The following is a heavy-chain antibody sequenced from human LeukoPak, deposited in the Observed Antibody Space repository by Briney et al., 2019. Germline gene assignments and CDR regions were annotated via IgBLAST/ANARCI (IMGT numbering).Heavy chain of an antibody. J-gene: IGHJ4*02. CDR3: AREEGSGSCYNY. CDR1: GFTFSSYS. Sequence: GGSLRLSCAASGFTFSSYSMNWVRQAPGKGLEWVSSISSSSSYIYYADSVKGRFTISRDNAKNSLYLQMNSLRAEDTAVYYCAREEGSGSCYNYWGQGTLVTVSS. V-gene: IGHV3-21*01. D-gene: IGHD3-10*01. CDR2: ISSSSSYI.